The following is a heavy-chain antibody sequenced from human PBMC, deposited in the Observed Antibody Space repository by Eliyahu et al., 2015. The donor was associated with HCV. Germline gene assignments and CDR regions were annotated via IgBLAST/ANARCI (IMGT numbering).Heavy chain of an antibody. CDR2: ITGDGTT. D-gene: IGHD4-17*01. CDR3: AIEDYGDRARGDFNHFDY. V-gene: IGHV3-15*05. CDR1: GFPFSGVW. J-gene: IGHJ4*02. Sequence: EVHLVESGGSLVQPGASLRLSCAASGFPFSGVWMTWVRQAPGKGLGWVGRITGDGTTAYAAPVKGRFTISRDDSRNTLYLQMNSLKTEDTAVYYCAIEDYGDRARGDFNHFDYWGQGTLVTVSS.